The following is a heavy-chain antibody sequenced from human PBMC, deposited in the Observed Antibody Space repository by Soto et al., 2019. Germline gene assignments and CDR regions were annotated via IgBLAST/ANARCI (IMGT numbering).Heavy chain of an antibody. CDR1: GYTLTELS. D-gene: IGHD3-9*01. V-gene: IGHV1-24*01. CDR2: FDPEDGET. Sequence: ASVKVSCKVSGYTLTELSMHWVRQAPGKGLEWMGGFDPEDGETIYAQKFQGRVTMTEDTSTDTAYMELSSLRSEDTAVYYCATDLTFGSTSAFDIWGQGTMVTVSS. J-gene: IGHJ3*02. CDR3: ATDLTFGSTSAFDI.